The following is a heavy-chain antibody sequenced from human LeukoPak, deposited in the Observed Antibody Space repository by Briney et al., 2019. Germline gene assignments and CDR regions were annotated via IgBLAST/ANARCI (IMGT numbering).Heavy chain of an antibody. V-gene: IGHV1-18*01. D-gene: IGHD2-2*01. CDR1: GYTFTSYG. J-gene: IGHJ4*02. Sequence: GASVKVSCKASGYTFTSYGISWVRQAPGQGLEWMGWISAYNGNTNYAQKLQGRVTMTTDTSTSTAYMELRSLRSEDTAVYYCARESTVVVPAAWYYFDYWGQGTLVTVSS. CDR2: ISAYNGNT. CDR3: ARESTVVVPAAWYYFDY.